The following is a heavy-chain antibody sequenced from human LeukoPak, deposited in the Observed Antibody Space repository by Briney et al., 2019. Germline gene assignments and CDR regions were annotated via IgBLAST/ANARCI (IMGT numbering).Heavy chain of an antibody. Sequence: GGSLRLSCAASGFTFSSYSMNWVRQAPGKGLEWVSSISSSSSYIYYADSVKGRFTISRDNAKNSLYLQTNSLRAEDTAVYYCARWDDYGDPPDGFDIWGQGTMVTVSS. J-gene: IGHJ3*02. V-gene: IGHV3-21*01. CDR2: ISSSSSYI. CDR1: GFTFSSYS. D-gene: IGHD4-17*01. CDR3: ARWDDYGDPPDGFDI.